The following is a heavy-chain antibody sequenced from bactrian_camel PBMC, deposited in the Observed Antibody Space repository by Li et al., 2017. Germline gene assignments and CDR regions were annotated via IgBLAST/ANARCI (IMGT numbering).Heavy chain of an antibody. V-gene: IGHV3S63*01. CDR1: GHSDC. J-gene: IGHJ4*01. Sequence: HVQLVESGGGSVQAGGSLRLSCAVSGHSDCMGWFRQAPGKEREGVASITRIHGGTAYADSMKGRFTISQDDSKTTIFLQMRGLQPEDTGMYYCAAGDPGHRL. CDR2: ITRIHGGT.